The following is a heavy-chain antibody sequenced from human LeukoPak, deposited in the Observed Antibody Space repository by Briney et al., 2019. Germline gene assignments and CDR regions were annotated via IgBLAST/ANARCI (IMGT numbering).Heavy chain of an antibody. J-gene: IGHJ4*02. CDR3: AREYSSSWSGRYFDY. Sequence: GGSLRLSCAASGFTFSSYAMHWVRQAPGKGLEWVAVISYDGSNKYYADSVKGRFTISRDNSKNTLYLQTNSLRAEDTAVYYCAREYSSSWSGRYFDYWGQGTLVTVSS. CDR2: ISYDGSNK. CDR1: GFTFSSYA. V-gene: IGHV3-30-3*01. D-gene: IGHD6-13*01.